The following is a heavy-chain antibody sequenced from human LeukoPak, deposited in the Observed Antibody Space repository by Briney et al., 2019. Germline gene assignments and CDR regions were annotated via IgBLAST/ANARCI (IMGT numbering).Heavy chain of an antibody. CDR3: ARIKRSYDSSGSALDY. CDR1: GYTFTSYD. J-gene: IGHJ4*02. D-gene: IGHD3-22*01. V-gene: IGHV1-8*01. Sequence: ASVKVSCKASGYTFTSYDINWVRQATGQGLEWMGWMNPNSGNIGYAQKFQGRVTMTRNTSISTAYMELSSLRSEDTAVYYCARIKRSYDSSGSALDYWGQGTLVTVSS. CDR2: MNPNSGNI.